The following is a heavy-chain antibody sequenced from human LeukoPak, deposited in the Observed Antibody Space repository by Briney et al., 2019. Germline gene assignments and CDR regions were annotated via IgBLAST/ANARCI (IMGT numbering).Heavy chain of an antibody. CDR3: ARDDILTGYYFDY. CDR2: INHSGST. J-gene: IGHJ4*02. D-gene: IGHD3-9*01. Sequence: SETLSLTCAVYGGSFSGYYWSWIRQPPGKGLEWIGEINHSGSTNYNPSLKSRVTISVDMSKNQFSLKLSSVTAADTAVYYCARDDILTGYYFDYWGQGTLVTVSS. CDR1: GGSFSGYY. V-gene: IGHV4-34*01.